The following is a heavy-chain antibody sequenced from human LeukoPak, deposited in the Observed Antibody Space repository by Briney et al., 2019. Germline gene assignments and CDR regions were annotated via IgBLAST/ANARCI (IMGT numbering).Heavy chain of an antibody. Sequence: PSETLSLTCAVYGGSFSGYYWSWIRQPPGKGLEWIGEINHSGSTNYNPSLKSRVTISVDTSKNQFSLKLSSVTAADTAVYYCARGRRAAAAPGTFDIWGQGTMVTVSS. D-gene: IGHD6-13*01. CDR3: ARGRRAAAAPGTFDI. J-gene: IGHJ3*02. CDR1: GGSFSGYY. CDR2: INHSGST. V-gene: IGHV4-34*01.